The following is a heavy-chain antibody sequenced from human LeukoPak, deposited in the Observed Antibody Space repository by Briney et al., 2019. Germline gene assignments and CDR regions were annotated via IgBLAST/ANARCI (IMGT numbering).Heavy chain of an antibody. D-gene: IGHD6-19*01. Sequence: AGGSLRLSCAASGFTFSSYGMHWVRQAPGKGLEWVAFIRYDGSNKYYADSVKGRFTISRDNSKNTLYLQMNSLRAEDTAVYYCAKVSSGWITDYYYYYMDVWGKGTTVTISS. J-gene: IGHJ6*03. CDR1: GFTFSSYG. CDR3: AKVSSGWITDYYYYYMDV. CDR2: IRYDGSNK. V-gene: IGHV3-30*02.